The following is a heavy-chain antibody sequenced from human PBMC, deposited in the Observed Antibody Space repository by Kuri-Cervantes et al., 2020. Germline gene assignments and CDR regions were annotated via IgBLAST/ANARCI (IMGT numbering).Heavy chain of an antibody. V-gene: IGHV4-34*01. CDR3: ARDSLSGSSGWYGGPSWFDP. J-gene: IGHJ5*02. D-gene: IGHD6-19*01. CDR1: GGSFSDYY. CDR2: INHSGST. Sequence: GSLRLSCAVYGGSFSDYYWSWIRQPPGKGLEWIGEINHSGSTNYNPSLKSRVTISVDTSKSQVSLRLTSVTAADTAVYYCARDSLSGSSGWYGGPSWFDPWGQGTLVTVSS.